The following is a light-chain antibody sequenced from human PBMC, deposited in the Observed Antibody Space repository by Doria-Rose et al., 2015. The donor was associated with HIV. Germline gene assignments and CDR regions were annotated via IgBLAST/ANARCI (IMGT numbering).Light chain of an antibody. CDR3: HQCGTSWT. J-gene: IGKJ1*01. Sequence: EIVLTQSPGTLSLSPGERATLSCRASQSFSSTYLAWYQQKPGQAPSLLIYAGSTRATGIPDRFSASGSGTDITLTINRLEPEDFALYYCHQCGTSWTFGQGTKVEI. CDR2: AGS. CDR1: QSFSSTY. V-gene: IGKV3-20*01.